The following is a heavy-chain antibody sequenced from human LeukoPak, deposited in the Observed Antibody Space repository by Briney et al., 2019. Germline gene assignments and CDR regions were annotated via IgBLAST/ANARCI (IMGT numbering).Heavy chain of an antibody. V-gene: IGHV1-2*02. Sequence: ASVKVSRKASGYTFTGYYMHWVRQAPGQGLEWMGWINPNSGVTNYAQRFQGRVTMTRDTSISTACMELSRLRSDDTAVYYCARVLDSGYPVWDCWGQGTLVTVSS. CDR1: GYTFTGYY. J-gene: IGHJ4*02. D-gene: IGHD5-12*01. CDR3: ARVLDSGYPVWDC. CDR2: INPNSGVT.